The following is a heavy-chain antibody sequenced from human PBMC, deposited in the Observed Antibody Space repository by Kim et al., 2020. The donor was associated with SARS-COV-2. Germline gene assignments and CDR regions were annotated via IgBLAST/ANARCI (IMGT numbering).Heavy chain of an antibody. V-gene: IGHV1-8*01. CDR3: AKMYYYDRSGYYPSYYDYGMGV. CDR2: MNPNSGNT. CDR1: GYTFTSYD. D-gene: IGHD3-22*01. J-gene: IGHJ6*02. Sequence: ASVKVSCKASGYTFTSYDINWVRQATGQGLEWMGWMNPNSGNTGYAQKFQGRVTMTRDTSISTAYMELSSLRSEDTAVYYCAKMYYYDRSGYYPSYYDYGMGVWGQGTTVTVSS.